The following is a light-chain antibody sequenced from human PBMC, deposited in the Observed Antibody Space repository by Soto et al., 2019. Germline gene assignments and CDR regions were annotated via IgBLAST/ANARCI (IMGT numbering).Light chain of an antibody. J-gene: IGKJ4*01. V-gene: IGKV1-39*01. CDR1: QFINRY. CDR3: QQANSFPLT. Sequence: DIQMTQSPSSLSASVGDRVTITCRASQFINRYLNWYQQKPGKAPKFLIYAASDLQSGVPSRFSGSGSGTDFTLTISSLHPEDFATYYCQQANSFPLTFGGGTKVEI. CDR2: AAS.